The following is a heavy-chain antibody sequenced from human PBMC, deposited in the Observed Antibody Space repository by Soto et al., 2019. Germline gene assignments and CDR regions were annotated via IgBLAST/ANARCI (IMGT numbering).Heavy chain of an antibody. J-gene: IGHJ5*02. CDR2: IYYSGST. CDR1: GGSISSYY. CDR3: ARDLHDYGDPAWFDP. Sequence: QVQLQESGPGLVKPSETLSLTCTVSGGSISSYYWSWIRQPPGKGLEWIGYIYYSGSTNYNPSLKSRVTISVDTSKNQFSLKLSSVTAADTAVYYGARDLHDYGDPAWFDPWGQGTLVTVSS. D-gene: IGHD4-17*01. V-gene: IGHV4-59*01.